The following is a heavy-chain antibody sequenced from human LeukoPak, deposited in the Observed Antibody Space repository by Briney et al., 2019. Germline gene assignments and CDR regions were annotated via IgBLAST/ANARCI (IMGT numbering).Heavy chain of an antibody. J-gene: IGHJ5*02. V-gene: IGHV3-48*03. CDR3: ARQALFGFGFGP. D-gene: IGHD3-10*01. CDR2: ISARGATI. Sequence: GGSLRLSCAASGFTFSSYEMNWVRQAPGKGLEWVSYISARGATIYYADSVKGRFTISRDNAKNSLYLQMNSLRAEDTAVYYCARQALFGFGFGPWGQGTLVTVSS. CDR1: GFTFSSYE.